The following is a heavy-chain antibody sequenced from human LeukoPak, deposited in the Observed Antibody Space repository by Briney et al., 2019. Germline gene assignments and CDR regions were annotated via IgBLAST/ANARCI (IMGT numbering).Heavy chain of an antibody. CDR1: GFTFSPYG. CDR2: IRYDGSHK. Sequence: PGGSLRLSCAASGFTFSPYGMHWVRQAPGKGLEWVAFIRYDGSHKYYADSVKGRFTISRDNSKNTLYLQLDSVRPGDTAVYFCAGDWAVVPMFTKGSYWGQGTLVTVSS. J-gene: IGHJ4*02. D-gene: IGHD2-21*01. V-gene: IGHV3-30*02. CDR3: AGDWAVVPMFTKGSY.